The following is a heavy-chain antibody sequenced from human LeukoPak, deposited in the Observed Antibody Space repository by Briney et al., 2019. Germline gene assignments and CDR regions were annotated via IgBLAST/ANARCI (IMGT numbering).Heavy chain of an antibody. Sequence: PGGSLRLSCAASGFTFSRHWMGWVRQAPGKGLEWVANIKEDGGMKYHVDSVRGRFTISRDNAKDSLNLQLSSLRVEDTAVYYCARHGDYAFDYWGQGILVTVSS. CDR3: ARHGDYAFDY. J-gene: IGHJ4*02. V-gene: IGHV3-7*05. CDR1: GFTFSRHW. CDR2: IKEDGGMK. D-gene: IGHD4-17*01.